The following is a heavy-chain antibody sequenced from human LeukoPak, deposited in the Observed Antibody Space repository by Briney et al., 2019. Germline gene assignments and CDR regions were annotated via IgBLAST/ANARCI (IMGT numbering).Heavy chain of an antibody. CDR3: ARDSSGWYSRVFDY. Sequence: ASVKVSCKASGYTFTSYGISWVRQAPGQGPEWMGWISAYNGNTNYAQKLQGRVTMTTDTSTSTAYMELRSLRSDDTAVYYCARDSSGWYSRVFDYWGQGTLVTVSS. J-gene: IGHJ4*02. CDR2: ISAYNGNT. CDR1: GYTFTSYG. V-gene: IGHV1-18*01. D-gene: IGHD6-19*01.